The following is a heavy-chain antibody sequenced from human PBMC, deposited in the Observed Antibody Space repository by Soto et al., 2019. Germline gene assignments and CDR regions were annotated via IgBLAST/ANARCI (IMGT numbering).Heavy chain of an antibody. CDR1: GFTFSDYT. D-gene: IGHD6-13*01. V-gene: IGHV3-30-3*01. CDR3: ARPQMRSSWYGPLDY. J-gene: IGHJ4*02. CDR2: ISYDGSNK. Sequence: PGGSLRLSCAASGFTFSDYTRNWVRQAPGKGLEWVAVISYDGSNKYYADSVKGRFTISRDNSKNTLYLQMNSLRAEDTAVYYCARPQMRSSWYGPLDYWGQGTLVTVS.